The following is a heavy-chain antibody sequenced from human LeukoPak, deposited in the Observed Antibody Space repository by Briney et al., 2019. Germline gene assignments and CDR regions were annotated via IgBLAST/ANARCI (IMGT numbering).Heavy chain of an antibody. Sequence: QSGGSLRLSCAASGFTFSSYAVSWVRQAPGKGLEWVSAISGGGGSTYYADSVKGRFTISRDNSKNTLYPQMNSLRAEDTAVYYCATHCGGDCYPIGYFDYWGQGTLVTVSS. CDR3: ATHCGGDCYPIGYFDY. CDR2: ISGGGGST. D-gene: IGHD2-21*02. CDR1: GFTFSSYA. J-gene: IGHJ4*02. V-gene: IGHV3-23*01.